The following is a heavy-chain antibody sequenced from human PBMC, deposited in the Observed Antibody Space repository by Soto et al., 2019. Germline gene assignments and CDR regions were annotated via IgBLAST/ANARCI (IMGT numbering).Heavy chain of an antibody. D-gene: IGHD2-15*01. Sequence: ASVKVSCKASGYTFTSYGISWVRQAPGQGLEWMGWISAYNGNTNYAQKLQGRVTMTTDTSTSTAYMELRSLRSDDTAVYYCVVAAQPFYYDYWGQGTLVTVSS. J-gene: IGHJ4*02. V-gene: IGHV1-18*01. CDR1: GYTFTSYG. CDR3: VVAAQPFYYDY. CDR2: ISAYNGNT.